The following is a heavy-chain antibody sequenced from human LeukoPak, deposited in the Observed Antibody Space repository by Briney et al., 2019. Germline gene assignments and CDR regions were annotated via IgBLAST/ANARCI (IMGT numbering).Heavy chain of an antibody. CDR3: AGYGDWYYFDY. CDR1: GYSISSGYY. Sequence: SETLSLTCTVSGYSISSGYYWGWIRQPPGKRLEWIGSIYHSGSTYYNPSLKSRVTISVDTSKNQFSLKLSSVTAADTAVYYCAGYGDWYYFDYWGQGTLATVSS. CDR2: IYHSGST. V-gene: IGHV4-38-2*02. D-gene: IGHD4-17*01. J-gene: IGHJ4*02.